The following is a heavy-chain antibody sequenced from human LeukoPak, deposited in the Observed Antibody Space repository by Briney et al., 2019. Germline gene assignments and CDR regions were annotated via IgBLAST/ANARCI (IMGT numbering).Heavy chain of an antibody. J-gene: IGHJ4*02. Sequence: PGGSLGLSCAASGFTFSSYGMHWVRQAPGKGLEWVAFIRYDGSNKYYADSVKGRFTISRDNSKNTLYLQMNSLRAEDTAVYYCAKDRGLALDYWGQGTLVTVSS. D-gene: IGHD3-16*01. CDR3: AKDRGLALDY. CDR1: GFTFSSYG. V-gene: IGHV3-30*02. CDR2: IRYDGSNK.